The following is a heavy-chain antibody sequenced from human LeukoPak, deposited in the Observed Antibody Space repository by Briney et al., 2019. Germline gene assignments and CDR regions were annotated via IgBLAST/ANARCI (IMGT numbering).Heavy chain of an antibody. V-gene: IGHV3-23*01. Sequence: GGSLRLSCAASGFTFSSYAMSWVRQPPGKGLEWVSAISGSGGSTYYADSVKGRFTISRDNSKNTLYLQMNSLRAEDTAVYYCAKDRPPYYYDSSGYPDYWGQGTLVTVSS. CDR1: GFTFSSYA. CDR3: AKDRPPYYYDSSGYPDY. CDR2: ISGSGGST. D-gene: IGHD3-22*01. J-gene: IGHJ4*02.